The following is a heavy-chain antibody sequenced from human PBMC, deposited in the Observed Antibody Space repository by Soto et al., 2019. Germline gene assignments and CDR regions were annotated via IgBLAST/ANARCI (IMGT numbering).Heavy chain of an antibody. V-gene: IGHV4-31*03. CDR2: IYYSGRT. J-gene: IGHJ6*02. CDR1: GGSISSGGYY. Sequence: QVQLQESGPGLVKPSQTLSLTCTVSGGSISSGGYYWSWIRQHPGKGLEWIGYIYYSGRTYYNPSLKSRVTISVDTSKNQSSLKLSSVTAADTAVYYCARDQLYYSYGMDVWGQGTTVTVSS. CDR3: ARDQLYYSYGMDV.